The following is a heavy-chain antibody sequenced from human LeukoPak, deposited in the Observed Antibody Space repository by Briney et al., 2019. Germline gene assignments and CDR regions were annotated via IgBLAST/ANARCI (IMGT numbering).Heavy chain of an antibody. V-gene: IGHV3-30-3*01. CDR2: ISYDGSNK. CDR3: ASGGDTDAFDI. CDR1: GFTFSSYA. J-gene: IGHJ3*02. Sequence: GGSLRLSCAASGFTFSSYAMHWVRQAPGKGLEWVAVISYDGSNKYYADSVKGRFTITRDNSKNTLYLQMNSLRAEDTAVYYCASGGDTDAFDIWGQGTMVTVSS. D-gene: IGHD2-21*02.